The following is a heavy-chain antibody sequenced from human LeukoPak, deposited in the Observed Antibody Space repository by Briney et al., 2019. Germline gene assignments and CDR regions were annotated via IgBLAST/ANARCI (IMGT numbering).Heavy chain of an antibody. Sequence: SETLSLTCAVYGGSFSGYYWSWIRQPPGKGLEWIGEINHSGSTNYNPSLKSRVTISVDTSKNQFSLNLRSVSAADTAVYYCARITTEINYWGQGTLVTVSS. V-gene: IGHV4-34*01. CDR1: GGSFSGYY. D-gene: IGHD4-11*01. J-gene: IGHJ4*02. CDR2: INHSGST. CDR3: ARITTEINY.